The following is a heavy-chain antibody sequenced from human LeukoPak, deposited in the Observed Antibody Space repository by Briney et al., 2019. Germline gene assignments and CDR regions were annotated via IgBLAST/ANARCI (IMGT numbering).Heavy chain of an antibody. Sequence: SVKVSCKASGGTFSSYAISWVRQAPGQGLEWMGRIIPILGIANYAQKFQGRVTITADKSTSTAYMELSSLRSEDTAVYYCARGIYSGYGYDYYYGMDVWGQGTTVTVSS. D-gene: IGHD5-12*01. CDR2: IIPILGIA. CDR3: ARGIYSGYGYDYYYGMDV. CDR1: GGTFSSYA. J-gene: IGHJ6*02. V-gene: IGHV1-69*04.